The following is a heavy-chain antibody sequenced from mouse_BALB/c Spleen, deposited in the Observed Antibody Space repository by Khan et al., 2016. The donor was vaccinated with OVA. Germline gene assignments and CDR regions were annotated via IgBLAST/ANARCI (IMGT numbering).Heavy chain of an antibody. D-gene: IGHD1-1*02. Sequence: QVQLKQSGAELVKPGASVKLSCKASGYTFTNYDINWVRQRPEQGLEWIGWIFPGDDSTKYNEKFKGKATLTTDKSSSTAYMQLSRLTSEDSAVYCCARHYYGGNLYWYFDVWGAGTTVTVSS. CDR2: IFPGDDST. J-gene: IGHJ1*01. CDR3: ARHYYGGNLYWYFDV. CDR1: GYTFTNYD. V-gene: IGHV1-85*01.